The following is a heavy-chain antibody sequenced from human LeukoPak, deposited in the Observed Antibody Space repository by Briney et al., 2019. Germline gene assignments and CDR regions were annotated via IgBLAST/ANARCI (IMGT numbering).Heavy chain of an antibody. D-gene: IGHD3-22*01. CDR2: ISGSAGST. V-gene: IGHV3-23*01. CDR3: AKNRDISGYYYSYFFDY. J-gene: IGHJ4*02. Sequence: GGSLRLSCTASGFIFSNYAMTWVRQAPGKGLEWVSVISGSAGSTYYADSVKGRFTISRDNSKNTVSLQMNSLRTEDMAVYFCAKNRDISGYYYSYFFDYWGQGTLVAVSS. CDR1: GFIFSNYA.